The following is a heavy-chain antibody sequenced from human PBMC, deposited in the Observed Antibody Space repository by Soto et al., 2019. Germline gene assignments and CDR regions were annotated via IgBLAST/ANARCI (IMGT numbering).Heavy chain of an antibody. CDR2: ISGTGGIT. CDR3: AKAPSNWNDERSFQH. V-gene: IGHV3-23*01. J-gene: IGHJ1*01. D-gene: IGHD1-1*01. Sequence: EVQLLESGGDLVQPGGSLRLSCAASGFTFSTYAMSWVRQAPGKGLEWVSCISGTGGITYYADSVRGRFTISRDNSRNTLYLQMYSLRAEDTAVYFCAKAPSNWNDERSFQHWGQGTLVTVSP. CDR1: GFTFSTYA.